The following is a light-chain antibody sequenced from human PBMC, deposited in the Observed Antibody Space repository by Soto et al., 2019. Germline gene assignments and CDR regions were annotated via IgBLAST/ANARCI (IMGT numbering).Light chain of an antibody. CDR3: SSYTTSNTRQIV. V-gene: IGLV2-14*03. Sequence: QSALTQPASVSGSPRQSITISCPGTSSDVGGYNYVSWYQQHPGKAPKFMIYDVSNRPSGVSNRFSGSKSGNTASLTISGLQAEDEADYYCSSYTTSNTRQIVFGTGTKLTVL. CDR1: SSDVGGYNY. J-gene: IGLJ1*01. CDR2: DVS.